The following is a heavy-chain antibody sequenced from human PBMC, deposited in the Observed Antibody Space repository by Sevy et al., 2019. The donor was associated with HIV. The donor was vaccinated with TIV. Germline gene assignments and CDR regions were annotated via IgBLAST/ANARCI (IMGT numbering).Heavy chain of an antibody. CDR1: GGSISSYY. J-gene: IGHJ6*02. CDR3: ARVGGFGELLQGYYYYGMDV. CDR2: IYTSGST. D-gene: IGHD3-10*01. Sequence: SETLSLTCTVSGGSISSYYWSWIRQPAGKGLEWIGRIYTSGSTNYNPSLKSRVTMSVETSKNQFSLKLSSVTAADTAVYYCARVGGFGELLQGYYYYGMDVWGQGTTVTVSS. V-gene: IGHV4-4*07.